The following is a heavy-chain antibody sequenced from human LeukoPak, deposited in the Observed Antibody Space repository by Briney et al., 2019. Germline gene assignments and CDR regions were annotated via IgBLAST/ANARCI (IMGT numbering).Heavy chain of an antibody. D-gene: IGHD4-17*01. CDR2: INPNSGGT. V-gene: IGHV1-2*02. CDR3: ASVLVTTVTTYVTDAFDI. CDR1: GYTFTGYY. Sequence: ASVKVSCKSSGYTFTGYYMHWVRQPPAQGLEWMGCINPNSGGTNYAQKCQGRVTMTRDTSISTAYMELSRLRSDDTAVYYCASVLVTTVTTYVTDAFDIWGQGTMVTVSS. J-gene: IGHJ3*02.